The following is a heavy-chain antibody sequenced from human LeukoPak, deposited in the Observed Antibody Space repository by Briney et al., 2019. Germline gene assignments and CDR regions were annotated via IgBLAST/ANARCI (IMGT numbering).Heavy chain of an antibody. Sequence: SETLSLTCTVSGGSISSSSYYWGWIRQPPGKGLEWIGSIYHSGSTYYNPSLKSRVTISIDTSKNQFSLKLSSVTAADTAVYYCARPKYYYYYMDVWGKGTTVTVSS. J-gene: IGHJ6*03. CDR1: GGSISSSSYY. CDR2: IYHSGST. V-gene: IGHV4-39*07. CDR3: ARPKYYYYYMDV.